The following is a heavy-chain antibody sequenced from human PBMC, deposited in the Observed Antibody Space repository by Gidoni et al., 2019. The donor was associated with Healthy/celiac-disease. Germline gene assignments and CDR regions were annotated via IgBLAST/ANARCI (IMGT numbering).Heavy chain of an antibody. Sequence: QLQLQESGPGLVKPSETLSLTCTVSGGSISRSSYYWGWIRQPPGKGLEWVGSIYYSGSTYYHPSLKSRVTISVDTSKNQFSLKLSSVTAADTAVYYCASLNDYSNYGARNWFDPWGQGTLVTVSS. D-gene: IGHD4-4*01. CDR2: IYYSGST. V-gene: IGHV4-39*01. CDR1: GGSISRSSYY. J-gene: IGHJ5*02. CDR3: ASLNDYSNYGARNWFDP.